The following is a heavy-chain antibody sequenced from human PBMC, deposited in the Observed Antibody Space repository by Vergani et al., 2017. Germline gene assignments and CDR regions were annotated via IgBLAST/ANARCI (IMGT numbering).Heavy chain of an antibody. CDR3: ARTVAATPKGNYYYGMDV. CDR2: IYYSGST. Sequence: QVQLQESGPGLVKPSETLSLTCTVSGGSISSGGYYWSWIRQHPGTGLEWIGYIYYSGSTYYNPSLKSRVTISVDTSKNQFSLKLSSVTAADTAVYYCARTVAATPKGNYYYGMDVGGRGTTVTVSS. CDR1: GGSISSGGYY. J-gene: IGHJ6*02. D-gene: IGHD2-15*01. V-gene: IGHV4-31*03.